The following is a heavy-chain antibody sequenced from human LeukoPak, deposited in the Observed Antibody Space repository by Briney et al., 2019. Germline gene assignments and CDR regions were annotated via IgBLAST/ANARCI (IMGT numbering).Heavy chain of an antibody. Sequence: ASVTVSFTVSGYTLTELSMHWVRQAPGKGLEWMGGFDPEDGETIYPQKFQGRVTMTEDTSTDTAYMELSSLRSEDTAVYYCATAFGSGRTSAYFDYWGQGTLVTVSS. CDR3: ATAFGSGRTSAYFDY. CDR2: FDPEDGET. D-gene: IGHD3-10*01. V-gene: IGHV1-24*01. CDR1: GYTLTELS. J-gene: IGHJ4*02.